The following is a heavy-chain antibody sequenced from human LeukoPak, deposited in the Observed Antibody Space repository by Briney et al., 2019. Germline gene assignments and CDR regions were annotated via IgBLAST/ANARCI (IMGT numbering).Heavy chain of an antibody. CDR3: ARAVTTQSWFDP. CDR1: GYTFTGYY. J-gene: IGHJ5*02. V-gene: IGHV1-2*02. D-gene: IGHD4-17*01. CDR2: INPNSGGT. Sequence: ASVKVSCKVSGYTFTGYYMHWMRQAPDQGLERMRWINPNSGGTNDAQKFQGRVTMTRDTSISTAYMELSRLRSDDTAVYYCARAVTTQSWFDPWGQGTLVTVSS.